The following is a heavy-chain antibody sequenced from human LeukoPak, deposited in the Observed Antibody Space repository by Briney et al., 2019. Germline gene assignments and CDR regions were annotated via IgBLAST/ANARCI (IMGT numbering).Heavy chain of an antibody. CDR3: ARDDGDYFDY. CDR2: IYYSGST. CDR1: GGSISSYY. V-gene: IGHV4-59*01. J-gene: IGHJ4*02. Sequence: SETLSLTCTVSGGSISSYYWSWIRQPPGKGLEWIGYIYYSGSTNYNPSLKSRVTISVDTSKNQFSLKMSSVTAADTAVYYCARDDGDYFDYWGQGTLVTVSS. D-gene: IGHD4-17*01.